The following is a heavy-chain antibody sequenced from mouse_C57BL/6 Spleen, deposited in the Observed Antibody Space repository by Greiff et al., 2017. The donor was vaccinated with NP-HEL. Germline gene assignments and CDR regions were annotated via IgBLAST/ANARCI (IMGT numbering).Heavy chain of an antibody. Sequence: EVQLQESGPELVKPGASVKMSCKASGYTFTDYNMHWVKQSHGKSLEWIGYINPNNGGTSYNQKFKGKATLTVNKSSSTAYMELRSLTSEDSAVYYCARGGYPSSFASWGQGTLVTVSA. CDR3: ARGGYPSSFAS. CDR1: GYTFTDYN. J-gene: IGHJ3*01. D-gene: IGHD2-2*01. V-gene: IGHV1-22*01. CDR2: INPNNGGT.